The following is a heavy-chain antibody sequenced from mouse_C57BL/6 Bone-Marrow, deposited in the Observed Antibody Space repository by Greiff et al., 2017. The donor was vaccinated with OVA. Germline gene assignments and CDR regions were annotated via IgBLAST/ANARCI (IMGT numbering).Heavy chain of an antibody. J-gene: IGHJ4*01. D-gene: IGHD2-4*01. Sequence: DVKLVESGGDLVKPGGSLKLSCAASGFTFSSYGMSWVRQTPDKRLEWVATISSGGSYTYYPDSVKGRFTISRDNAKNTLYLQMSSLKSEDTAMYYCARVIKGNYYAMDYWGQGTSVTVSS. CDR2: ISSGGSYT. V-gene: IGHV5-6*02. CDR3: ARVIKGNYYAMDY. CDR1: GFTFSSYG.